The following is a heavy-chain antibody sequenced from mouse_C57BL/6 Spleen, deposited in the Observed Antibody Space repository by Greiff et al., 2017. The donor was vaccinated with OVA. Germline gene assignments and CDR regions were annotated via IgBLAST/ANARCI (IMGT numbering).Heavy chain of an antibody. Sequence: VQLQQPGAELVKPGASVKLSCKASGYTFTSYWMHWVKQRPGQGLEWIGMIHPNSGSTNYNEKFKSKATLTVDKSSSTAYMQLSSLTSEDSAVYYCARIYYGSSYGDYWGQGTTLTVSS. CDR1: GYTFTSYW. J-gene: IGHJ2*01. CDR3: ARIYYGSSYGDY. V-gene: IGHV1-64*01. CDR2: IHPNSGST. D-gene: IGHD1-1*01.